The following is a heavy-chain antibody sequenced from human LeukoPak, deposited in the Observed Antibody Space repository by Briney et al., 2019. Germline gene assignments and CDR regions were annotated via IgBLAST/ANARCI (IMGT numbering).Heavy chain of an antibody. CDR3: ASFGGVSENFDY. D-gene: IGHD3-16*01. V-gene: IGHV1-46*01. CDR2: INPSGGST. Sequence: GASVKVSCKASGYTFTSYYMHWVRQAPGQGLEWMGIINPSGGSTSYAQKFQGRVTMARDMSTSTVYMELSSLRSEDTAVYYCASFGGVSENFDYWGQGTLVTVSS. CDR1: GYTFTSYY. J-gene: IGHJ4*02.